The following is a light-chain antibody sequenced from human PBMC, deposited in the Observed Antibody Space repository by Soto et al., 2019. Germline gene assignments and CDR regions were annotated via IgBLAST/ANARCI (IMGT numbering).Light chain of an antibody. CDR3: SSYTTAATYV. Sequence: QSALTQPASVSGSPGQSITISCTGSSSDVGSSNLDSWYQQHHPGEAPKLIIYDVSHRPAGVSNRFSCSKSGNTASLTISGLQTEDEADYYCSSYTTAATYVFGTGTKLTVL. CDR2: DVS. V-gene: IGLV2-14*03. CDR1: SSDVGSSNL. J-gene: IGLJ1*01.